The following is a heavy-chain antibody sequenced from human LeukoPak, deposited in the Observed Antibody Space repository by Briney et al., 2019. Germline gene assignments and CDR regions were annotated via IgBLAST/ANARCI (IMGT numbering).Heavy chain of an antibody. CDR3: ARRRDSSGYEGALDI. J-gene: IGHJ3*02. V-gene: IGHV5-51*01. CDR1: GYSFTSYW. Sequence: GESLKISCKGSGYSFTSYWIGWVRQMPGKGLEWMGIIYPGDSDTRYSPSFQGQVTISADKSISTAYLQWSSLKASDTAIYYCARRRDSSGYEGALDIRGQGTLVIVSS. D-gene: IGHD3-22*01. CDR2: IYPGDSDT.